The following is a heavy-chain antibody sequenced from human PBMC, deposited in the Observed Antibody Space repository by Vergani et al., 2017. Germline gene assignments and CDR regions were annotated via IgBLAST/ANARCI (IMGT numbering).Heavy chain of an antibody. D-gene: IGHD2-2*01. CDR1: GGSISSDNW. Sequence: QVQLQQWGPGLVTPSGTLSLTCAVYGGSISSDNWWNWVRQAPGKGLEWIGYIYYSGSTNYNPSLKSRVTISVDTSKNQFSLRLSSVTAADTAVDFCASSNLGSTSCPGEIDYWGQGTLVTVSS. CDR2: IYYSGST. CDR3: ASSNLGSTSCPGEIDY. V-gene: IGHV4-4*02. J-gene: IGHJ4*02.